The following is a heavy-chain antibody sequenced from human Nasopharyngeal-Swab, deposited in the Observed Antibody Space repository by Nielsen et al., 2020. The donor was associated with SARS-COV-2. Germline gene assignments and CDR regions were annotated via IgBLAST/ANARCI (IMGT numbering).Heavy chain of an antibody. Sequence: ASVKVSCKASGYTFTSYDINWVRQASGQGLEWAGWMNPNSGNTGYGQKFQGRVTMTRDNSITTAYMELSSLRSEDTAVYYCVRPRNCSGASCDRHSGVCLFGYWGQGTLVTVSS. CDR3: VRPRNCSGASCDRHSGVCLFGY. J-gene: IGHJ4*02. CDR2: MNPNSGNT. D-gene: IGHD2-8*02. CDR1: GYTFTSYD. V-gene: IGHV1-8*01.